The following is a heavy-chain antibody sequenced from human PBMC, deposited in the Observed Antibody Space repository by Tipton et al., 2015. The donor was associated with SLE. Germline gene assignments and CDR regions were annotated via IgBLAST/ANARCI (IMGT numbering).Heavy chain of an antibody. J-gene: IGHJ3*02. CDR1: GDSNRNMDDY. V-gene: IGHV4-30-2*01. CDR3: ARAPRGYSGYVIDAFDI. D-gene: IGHD5-12*01. Sequence: TLSLTCTVSGDSNRNMDDYWGWIRQPPGKGLEWIGYIYPGGATYYNPSLKSRVTMSLDRSKNQFSLRLSSVTTADTALYYCARAPRGYSGYVIDAFDIWGQGTMVTVSS. CDR2: IYPGGAT.